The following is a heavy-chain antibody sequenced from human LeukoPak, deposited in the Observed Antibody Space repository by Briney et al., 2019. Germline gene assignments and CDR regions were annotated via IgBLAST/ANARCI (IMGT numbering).Heavy chain of an antibody. CDR3: AKSNEGYSYAVDY. CDR2: ISGSGGST. J-gene: IGHJ4*02. Sequence: QPGGSLRLSGAASGFTFSSYAMSWVRQAPGKGLGWVSAISGSGGSTYYADSVKGRFTISRDNSKNTLYLQMNSLRAEDTAVYYCAKSNEGYSYAVDYWGQGTLVTVSS. CDR1: GFTFSSYA. D-gene: IGHD5-18*01. V-gene: IGHV3-23*01.